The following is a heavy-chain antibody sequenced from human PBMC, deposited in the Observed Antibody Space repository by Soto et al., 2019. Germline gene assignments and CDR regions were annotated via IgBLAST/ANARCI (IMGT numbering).Heavy chain of an antibody. J-gene: IGHJ5*02. V-gene: IGHV4-34*01. Sequence: SETLSLTCAVYGGSFCGYFWSWIRQPPGKGLGWIGEINHSGSTNYNPSLKSRVTISVDTSKNQFSLKLSSVTAEDTAVYYCARDKYSSSLIDGRTRNWFDPWGQGPLVTVSS. D-gene: IGHD6-6*01. CDR2: INHSGST. CDR1: GGSFCGYF. CDR3: ARDKYSSSLIDGRTRNWFDP.